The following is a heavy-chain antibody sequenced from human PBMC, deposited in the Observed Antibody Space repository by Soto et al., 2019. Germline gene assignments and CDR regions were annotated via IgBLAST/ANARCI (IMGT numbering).Heavy chain of an antibody. Sequence: GGSLRLSCAASGFTFSSYGMHWVRQAPGKGLEWVAVIWYDGSNKYYADSVKGRFTISRDNSKNTLYLQMNSLRAEDTAVYYCARERSGYDYEYYYYYYGMDVWGQGTTVTVSS. CDR1: GFTFSSYG. J-gene: IGHJ6*02. CDR3: ARERSGYDYEYYYYYYGMDV. D-gene: IGHD5-12*01. CDR2: IWYDGSNK. V-gene: IGHV3-33*01.